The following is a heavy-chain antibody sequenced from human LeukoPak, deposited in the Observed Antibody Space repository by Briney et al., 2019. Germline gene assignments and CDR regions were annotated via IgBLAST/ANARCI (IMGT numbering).Heavy chain of an antibody. V-gene: IGHV1-18*01. CDR1: GYTFTSYG. Sequence: GASVKVSCKASGYTFTSYGISWVRQAPGQGLEWMGWISAYNGNTNYAQKLQGGVTMTTDTSTSTAYMELRSLRSDDTAVYYCARDCPNSSTSCYHSKHFDYWGQGTLVTVSS. D-gene: IGHD2-2*01. J-gene: IGHJ4*02. CDR3: ARDCPNSSTSCYHSKHFDY. CDR2: ISAYNGNT.